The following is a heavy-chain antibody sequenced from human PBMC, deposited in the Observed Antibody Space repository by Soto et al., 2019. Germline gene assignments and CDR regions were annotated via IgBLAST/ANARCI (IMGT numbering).Heavy chain of an antibody. J-gene: IGHJ4*02. CDR3: AKATTNGGWFNPFDS. D-gene: IGHD6-19*01. V-gene: IGHV3-23*01. CDR1: GFSFVNYA. CDR2: LSGSGTST. Sequence: PEGSLRLSRTASGFSFVNYAMNWVRQAPGKGLEWVSGLSGSGTSTYYADSVKGRFTISRDNSRDTLFLQMNSLTADDTAVYYCAKATTNGGWFNPFDSWGQGALVTVSS.